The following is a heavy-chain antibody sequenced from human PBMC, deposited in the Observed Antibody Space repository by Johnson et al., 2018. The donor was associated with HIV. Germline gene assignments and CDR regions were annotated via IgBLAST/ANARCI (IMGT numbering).Heavy chain of an antibody. CDR3: IKDRGRPGTPAALDI. CDR1: GFTFGSFG. V-gene: IGHV3-30*18. J-gene: IGHJ3*02. D-gene: IGHD3-16*01. CDR2: ISYDGSHK. Sequence: VQLVESGGGVVQPGRSLRLSCAASGFTFGSFGMHWVRQAPGKGLEWVAVISYDGSHKNYIDSVKGRFTISRDNSKNTLYLQMNSLRAEDTAVYHCIKDRGRPGTPAALDIWGQGTMVTVSS.